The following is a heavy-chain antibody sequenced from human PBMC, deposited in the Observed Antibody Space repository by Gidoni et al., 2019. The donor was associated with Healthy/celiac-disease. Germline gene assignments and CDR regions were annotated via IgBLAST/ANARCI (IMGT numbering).Heavy chain of an antibody. CDR3: AREKRGPWDYYGMDV. CDR2: ISSKGDRT. CDR1: GFTFSNYA. Sequence: EVQLVESGGGLVQPGGSLRLSCAASGFTFSNYAMHWVRQAPGKGLEFVSAISSKGDRTYYASSVKGRLTISRDNFKNTLYLQMGSLRVEDMAVYHCAREKRGPWDYYGMDVWGQGTTVTVSS. V-gene: IGHV3-64*01. J-gene: IGHJ6*02. D-gene: IGHD1-26*01.